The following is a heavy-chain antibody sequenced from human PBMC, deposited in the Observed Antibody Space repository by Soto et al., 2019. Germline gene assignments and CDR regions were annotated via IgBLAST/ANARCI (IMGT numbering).Heavy chain of an antibody. CDR1: GYNFNQYY. V-gene: IGHV1-46*02. CDR2: INLRGGTT. Sequence: QVQLMQSGAEVRKPGASVRLSCETSGYNFNQYYIHWVRQAPGQGLEWMGIINLRGGTTEYAHKFRGRVTVTGDTSTKTAHMELRSLRSEDTAMYFCARGPEDSDVPRWDYWGQGTLVTVSS. CDR3: ARGPEDSDVPRWDY. D-gene: IGHD1-26*01. J-gene: IGHJ4*02.